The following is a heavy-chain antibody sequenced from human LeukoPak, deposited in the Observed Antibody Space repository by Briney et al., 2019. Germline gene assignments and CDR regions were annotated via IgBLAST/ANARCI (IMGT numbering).Heavy chain of an antibody. D-gene: IGHD3-10*01. J-gene: IGHJ4*02. CDR2: FDPEDGET. Sequence: ASVKVSCKASGYTFTSYGISWVRQAPGKGLEWMGGFDPEDGETIYAQKFQGRVTMTEDTSTDTAYMELSSLRSEDTAVYYCATDSGLVVRGVIISTLDYWGQGTLVTVSS. CDR1: GYTFTSYG. V-gene: IGHV1-24*01. CDR3: ATDSGLVVRGVIISTLDY.